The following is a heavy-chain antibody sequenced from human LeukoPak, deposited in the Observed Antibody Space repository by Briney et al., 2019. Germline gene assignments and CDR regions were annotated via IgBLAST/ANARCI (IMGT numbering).Heavy chain of an antibody. J-gene: IGHJ4*02. CDR3: AKDGMGIFPKYFDY. CDR1: GGSFSGYY. D-gene: IGHD2-15*01. Sequence: PSETLSLTCAVYGGSFSGYYWSWIRQPPGKGLEWVSAISGSGGSTYYADSVKGRFTISRDNSKNTLYLQMNSLRAEDTAVYYCAKDGMGIFPKYFDYWGQGTLVTVSS. CDR2: ISGSGGST. V-gene: IGHV3-23*01.